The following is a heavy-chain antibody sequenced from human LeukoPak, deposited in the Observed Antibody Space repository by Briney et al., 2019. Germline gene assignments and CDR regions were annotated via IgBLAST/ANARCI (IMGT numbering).Heavy chain of an antibody. J-gene: IGHJ5*02. CDR3: ARQSGYLGWFDP. D-gene: IGHD3-22*01. Sequence: PSETLSLTCTVSGGSISSSIYYWGWIRQPPGKGLEWIGSIYYSGSTYYNPSLKSRVTISVGTSKNQFSLKLSSVTAADTAVYYCARQSGYLGWFDPWGQGTLVTVSS. CDR2: IYYSGST. V-gene: IGHV4-39*01. CDR1: GGSISSSIYY.